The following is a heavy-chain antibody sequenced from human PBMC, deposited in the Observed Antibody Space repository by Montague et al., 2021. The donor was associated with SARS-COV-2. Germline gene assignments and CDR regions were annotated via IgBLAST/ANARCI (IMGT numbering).Heavy chain of an antibody. V-gene: IGHV4-34*01. CDR3: ARERGRGVDYFDP. Sequence: SETLSLTCAVYGGSFSGYFRSWIRQTPGRGLEWIGEINHGGTADYNPSLKSRVTLSVDTSKAQFSLILTSVTAADTAVYYCARERGRGVDYFDPWGQGTLVTVSS. J-gene: IGHJ5*02. CDR2: INHGGTA. D-gene: IGHD4-11*01. CDR1: GGSFSGYF.